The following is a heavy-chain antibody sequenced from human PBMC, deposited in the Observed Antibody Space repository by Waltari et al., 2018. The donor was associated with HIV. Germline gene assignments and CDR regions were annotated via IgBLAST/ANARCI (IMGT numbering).Heavy chain of an antibody. V-gene: IGHV4-34*01. Sequence: QVQLQQWGAGLLKPSEPLSLTCAVYGGSFSDYYWSWIRQPPGKGLEWIGEISQRRITNYNPSLKSRVSISVDTSKNQFSLKLTSVTAADTAVYYCATMRSTIEGPPSDSWGQGTLVTVSS. D-gene: IGHD1-26*01. CDR2: ISQRRIT. CDR1: GGSFSDYY. J-gene: IGHJ4*02. CDR3: ATMRSTIEGPPSDS.